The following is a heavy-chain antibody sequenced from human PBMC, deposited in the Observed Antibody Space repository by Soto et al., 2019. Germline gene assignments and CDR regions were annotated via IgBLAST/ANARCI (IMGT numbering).Heavy chain of an antibody. Sequence: ASVKVSCKASGYTFTRYGISWVRQAPGQGLEWMGWISGYNGDTNYAQKFQDRVSMTIDTSTGTAYMELRSLTSDDTAIYYCAKNGQPPYYYYGLDVWGKGPRSPSPQ. V-gene: IGHV1-18*01. CDR1: GYTFTRYG. CDR3: AKNGQPPYYYYGLDV. D-gene: IGHD2-8*01. J-gene: IGHJ6*01. CDR2: ISGYNGDT.